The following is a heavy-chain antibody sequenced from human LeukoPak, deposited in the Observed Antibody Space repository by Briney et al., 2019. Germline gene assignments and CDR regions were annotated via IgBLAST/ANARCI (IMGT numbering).Heavy chain of an antibody. V-gene: IGHV1-2*02. CDR1: GYSFTGYY. Sequence: ASVKVCCKASGYSFTGYYMHWVRQAPGQGLEWMGWINPNSGGTNYAQKFQGRVTMTRDTSISTAYMELSSLGSDDTAVFYCARKSAARRTSEFDYWGQGTPVTVSS. J-gene: IGHJ4*02. CDR2: INPNSGGT. CDR3: ARKSAARRTSEFDY. D-gene: IGHD6-6*01.